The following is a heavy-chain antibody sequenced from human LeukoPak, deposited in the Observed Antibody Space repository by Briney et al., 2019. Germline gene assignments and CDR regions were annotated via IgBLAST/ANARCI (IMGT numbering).Heavy chain of an antibody. CDR1: GFTFSSYS. CDR3: TREWRVTMIVPFDP. CDR2: ISSSSSTI. J-gene: IGHJ5*02. D-gene: IGHD3-22*01. V-gene: IGHV3-48*01. Sequence: GGSLRLSCAASGFTFSSYSVNWVRQAPGKGLEWVSYISSSSSTIYYADSVKGRFTISRDNAKNSLYLQMNSLRAEDTAVYYCTREWRVTMIVPFDPWGQGTLVTVSS.